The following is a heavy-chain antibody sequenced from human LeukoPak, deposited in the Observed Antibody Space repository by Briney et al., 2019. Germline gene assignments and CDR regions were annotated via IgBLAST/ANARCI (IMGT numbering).Heavy chain of an antibody. V-gene: IGHV4-4*08. Sequence: SETLSLTCTVSGGSISSYYWSWIRQPPGKGLEWIGYIYTSGSTNYNPSLKSRVTISVDTSKNQFSLKLSSVTAADTAVYYCARHLAARPSPSYYMDVWGKGTTVTVSS. CDR1: GGSISSYY. CDR2: IYTSGST. D-gene: IGHD6-6*01. J-gene: IGHJ6*03. CDR3: ARHLAARPSPSYYMDV.